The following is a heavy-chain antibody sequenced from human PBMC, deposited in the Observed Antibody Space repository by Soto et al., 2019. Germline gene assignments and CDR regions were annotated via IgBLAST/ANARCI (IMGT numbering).Heavy chain of an antibody. V-gene: IGHV4-59*08. CDR1: GGSISSYY. CDR2: IYYSGST. D-gene: IGHD7-27*01. J-gene: IGHJ4*02. CDR3: ARRWGRTYDY. Sequence: SETLSLTCTVSGGSISSYYWSWIRQPPGKGLEWIGYIYYSGSTNYNPSLKSRVTISVDTSKNQFSLKLSSVTAADTAVYYCARRWGRTYDYWGQGTLVTVSS.